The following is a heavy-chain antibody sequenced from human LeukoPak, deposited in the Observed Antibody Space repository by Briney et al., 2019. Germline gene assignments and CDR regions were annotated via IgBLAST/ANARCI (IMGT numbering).Heavy chain of an antibody. V-gene: IGHV1-3*01. CDR1: GYTFTSYA. CDR2: INAGNGNT. CDR3: ARGVITMVRGVNDFDI. Sequence: GASVKVSCKASGYTFTSYAMHWVRQAPGQRLEWMGWINAGNGNTKYSQKFQGRVTITRDTSASTAYMELSSLRSEDTAVYYCARGVITMVRGVNDFDIWGQGTMVTVSS. D-gene: IGHD3-10*01. J-gene: IGHJ3*02.